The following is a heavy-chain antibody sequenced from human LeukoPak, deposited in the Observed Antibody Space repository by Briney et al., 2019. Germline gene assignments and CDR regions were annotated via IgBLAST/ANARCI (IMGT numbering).Heavy chain of an antibody. J-gene: IGHJ4*02. V-gene: IGHV3-30*18. CDR1: GFTFSSSG. CDR2: ISYDGDTK. CDR3: AKDAYAVSASPHFLH. Sequence: QPGRSQKLSCAASGFTFSSSGMHWVRQAPGKGLEWLAVISYDGDTKYYTDSVKGRFTISRDNSKNTLHLQMNSLRAEDTAVYYCAKDAYAVSASPHFLHWGQGTLATVSS. D-gene: IGHD2-2*01.